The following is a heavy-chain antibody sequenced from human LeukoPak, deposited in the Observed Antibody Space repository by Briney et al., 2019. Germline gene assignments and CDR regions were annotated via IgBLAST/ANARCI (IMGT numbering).Heavy chain of an antibody. V-gene: IGHV1-46*01. D-gene: IGHD2-2*01. J-gene: IGHJ3*02. Sequence: ASVKVSCKASGYTFTSYYMHWVRQAPGQGLEWMGIINPSGGSTSYAQKFQGRVTITADESTSTAYMELSSLRSEDTAVYYCARGWYCSSTSCYFDAFDIWGQGTMVTVSS. CDR2: INPSGGST. CDR3: ARGWYCSSTSCYFDAFDI. CDR1: GYTFTSYY.